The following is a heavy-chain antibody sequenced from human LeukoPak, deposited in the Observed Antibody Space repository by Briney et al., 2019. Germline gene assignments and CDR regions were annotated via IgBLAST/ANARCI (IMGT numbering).Heavy chain of an antibody. CDR1: GFIFSSYW. CDR3: ARRVVVPAAPYYFDY. D-gene: IGHD2-2*01. CDR2: INSDGSST. Sequence: GGSLRLSCAASGFIFSSYWMHWVRQAAGKGLVWVSGINSDGSSTSYADSVKGRFTISRDNAKNTLYLQMNSLRAEDTAVYYCARRVVVPAAPYYFDYWGQGTLVTVSS. J-gene: IGHJ4*02. V-gene: IGHV3-74*01.